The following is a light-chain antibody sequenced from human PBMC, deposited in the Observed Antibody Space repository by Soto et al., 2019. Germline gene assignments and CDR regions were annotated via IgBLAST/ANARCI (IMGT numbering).Light chain of an antibody. Sequence: EIVLTQSPGTLSLSPGERATLSCRASQNINSDYFAWYQQKPGQAPRLLIFGASTRATGIPDRFSGSGAGTDFTLTISRLEPEDFAVYYCQQYNNWPPPITFGQGTRLEIK. V-gene: IGKV3-20*01. J-gene: IGKJ5*01. CDR2: GAS. CDR1: QNINSDY. CDR3: QQYNNWPPPIT.